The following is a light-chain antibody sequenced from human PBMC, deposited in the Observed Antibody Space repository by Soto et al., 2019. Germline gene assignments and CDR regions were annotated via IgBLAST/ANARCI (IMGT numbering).Light chain of an antibody. V-gene: IGKV3-20*01. J-gene: IGKJ2*01. CDR2: GAS. Sequence: EIVLTQSPGTLSLSPGERATLSCRASQSVSSSYLAWYQQKPGQAPRLLIYGASTRATGIPDRFSGSGSGTHFTLTISRLEPEDFAVYHSQQYGSSPLYAFAQGTRLEI. CDR1: QSVSSSY. CDR3: QQYGSSPLYA.